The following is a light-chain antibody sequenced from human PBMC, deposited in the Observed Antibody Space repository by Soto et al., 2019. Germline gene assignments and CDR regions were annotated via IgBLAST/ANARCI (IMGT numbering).Light chain of an antibody. CDR2: GAS. V-gene: IGKV3-15*01. CDR1: QSVADN. Sequence: EVVMTQSPATLSVSPGERVTLSCRSSQSVADNLAWFQQKPGQGPRLLIYGASTRATGIPARLSGSGSETDFTLTISSLRSEDSAVYHCQQYNNWPITFGQGTRLEI. J-gene: IGKJ5*01. CDR3: QQYNNWPIT.